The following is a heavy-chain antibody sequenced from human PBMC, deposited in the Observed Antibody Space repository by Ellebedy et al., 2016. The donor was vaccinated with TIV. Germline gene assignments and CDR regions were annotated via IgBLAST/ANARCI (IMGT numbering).Heavy chain of an antibody. D-gene: IGHD5-18*01. J-gene: IGHJ4*02. CDR3: AHRWGYNYGQNFDY. Sequence: SGPTLEKPTQTLTLTCTFSGFSLSTSGVGVGWIRQPPGKALEWLALIYWNDNKVYSPSLQSRLTITKGTSKNQVVLTMTNMDPMDTATYYCAHRWGYNYGQNFDYWGQGTLVTVSS. V-gene: IGHV2-5*01. CDR2: IYWNDNK. CDR1: GFSLSTSGVG.